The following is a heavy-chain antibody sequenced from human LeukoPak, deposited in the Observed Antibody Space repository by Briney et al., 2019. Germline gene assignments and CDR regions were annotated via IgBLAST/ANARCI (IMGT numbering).Heavy chain of an antibody. CDR1: GYTFTGYY. D-gene: IGHD2-2*01. J-gene: IGHJ5*02. CDR2: INPNSGGT. Sequence: GASVKVSCKASGYTFTGYYMHWVRQAPGQGLEWMGWINPNSGGTNYAQKFQGRVTMTRDTSISTAYMELSRLRSDDTAVYYCARDRDYKPVPAAIRVYNWFDPWGQGTLVTVSS. CDR3: ARDRDYKPVPAAIRVYNWFDP. V-gene: IGHV1-2*02.